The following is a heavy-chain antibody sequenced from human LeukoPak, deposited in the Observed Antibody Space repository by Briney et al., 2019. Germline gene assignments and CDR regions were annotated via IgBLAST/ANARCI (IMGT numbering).Heavy chain of an antibody. CDR1: GGTFSSYA. D-gene: IGHD3-22*01. Sequence: ASVKVSCKASGGTFSSYAISWVRQAPGQGLEWMGGIIPIFGTANYAQKFQGRVTITADESTSTAYMELSSLRSEDTAVYYCARGHYYEGSRWFDPWGQGTLVTVSS. V-gene: IGHV1-69*13. CDR3: ARGHYYEGSRWFDP. J-gene: IGHJ5*02. CDR2: IIPIFGTA.